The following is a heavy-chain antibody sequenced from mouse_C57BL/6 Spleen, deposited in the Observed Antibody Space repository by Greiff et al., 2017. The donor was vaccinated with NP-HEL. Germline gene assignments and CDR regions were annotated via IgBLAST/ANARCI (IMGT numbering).Heavy chain of an antibody. Sequence: VQLQQSGAELARPGASVKLSCKASGYTFTSYWISWVKQRTGQGLEWIGEIYPRSGNTYYNEKFKGKATLTVDQSSSPAYMELRSLTSEDSADYSCARYVRTTVEACCAVDYWGQGTTVTVAS. J-gene: IGHJ4*01. CDR1: GYTFTSYW. D-gene: IGHD1-1*01. CDR2: IYPRSGNT. CDR3: ARYVRTTVEACCAVDY. V-gene: IGHV1-81*01.